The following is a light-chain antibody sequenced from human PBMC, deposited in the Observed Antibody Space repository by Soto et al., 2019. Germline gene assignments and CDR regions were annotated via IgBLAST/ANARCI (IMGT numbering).Light chain of an antibody. V-gene: IGLV2-14*01. CDR3: SSYTSSSTRLYV. Sequence: QSALTQPASVSGSPGQSITISCTGTSSDVGGYNYVSWYQQHPGTAPKLMIYEVSNRPSGVSNRFSGSKSGNTASLTISGLQPEDEADYYCSSYTSSSTRLYVFGTGTKLTVL. CDR2: EVS. CDR1: SSDVGGYNY. J-gene: IGLJ1*01.